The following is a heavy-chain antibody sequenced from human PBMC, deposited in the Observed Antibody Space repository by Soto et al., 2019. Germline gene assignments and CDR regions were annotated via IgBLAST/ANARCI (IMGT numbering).Heavy chain of an antibody. V-gene: IGHV3-48*01. J-gene: IGHJ6*03. CDR3: ARASPRVVVVPAAMPIHYYYMDV. CDR2: ISSSSSTI. D-gene: IGHD2-2*01. CDR1: GFTFSSYS. Sequence: GGSLRLSCAASGFTFSSYSMNWVRQAPGKGLEWVSYISSSSSTIYYADSVKGRFTISRDNAKNSLYLQMNSLRAEDTAVYYCARASPRVVVVPAAMPIHYYYMDVWGKGTTVTVSS.